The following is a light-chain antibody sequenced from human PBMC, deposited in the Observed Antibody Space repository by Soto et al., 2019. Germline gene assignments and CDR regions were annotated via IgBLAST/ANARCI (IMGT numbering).Light chain of an antibody. V-gene: IGLV2-8*01. CDR2: EVN. Sequence: QSALPQPPSASGSPGQSVTVSCTGSSSDVGAYNYVSWYQQHPGKAPKLIIFEVNKRPSGVPDRFSGSKSGNTASLTVSGLQAEDEADYYCSSFGGSKVFGGGTKLTVL. CDR3: SSFGGSKV. CDR1: SSDVGAYNY. J-gene: IGLJ2*01.